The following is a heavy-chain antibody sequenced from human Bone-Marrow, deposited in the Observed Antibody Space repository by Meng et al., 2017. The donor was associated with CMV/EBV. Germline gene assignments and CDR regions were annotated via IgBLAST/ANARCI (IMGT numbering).Heavy chain of an antibody. J-gene: IGHJ5*02. D-gene: IGHD3-3*01. CDR3: ARDGTGYDFWSARNWFDP. CDR1: GGTSSSYT. CDR2: IIPILGIA. Sequence: SVKVSCKASGGTSSSYTISWVRQAPGQGLEWMGRIIPILGIANYAQKFQGRVTITADKSTSTAYMELSSLRSEDTAVYYCARDGTGYDFWSARNWFDPWGQGTLVTVSS. V-gene: IGHV1-69*04.